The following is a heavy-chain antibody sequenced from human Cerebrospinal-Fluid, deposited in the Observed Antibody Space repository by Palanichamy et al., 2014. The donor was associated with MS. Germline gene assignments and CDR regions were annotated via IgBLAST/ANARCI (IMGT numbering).Heavy chain of an antibody. V-gene: IGHV4-4*02. J-gene: IGHJ6*02. D-gene: IGHD1-7*01. CDR3: ARKNYAYYQYYGVDV. Sequence: QVWLQESGPGLVKPSGTLSLTCAVSGGSISSYNWWTWVRQPPGKGLEWIGEIYHSGSTNYNPSLKSRVTISVDKSKKQFSLKLTSVTAADTAIYYCARKNYAYYQYYGVDVWGQGTTVTVSS. CDR2: IYHSGST. CDR1: GGSISSYNW.